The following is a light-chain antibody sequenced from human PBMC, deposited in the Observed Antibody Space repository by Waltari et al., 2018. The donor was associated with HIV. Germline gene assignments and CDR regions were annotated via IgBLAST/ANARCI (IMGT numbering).Light chain of an antibody. CDR1: SSNIGSHA. CDR3: AAWDSNSDDYV. CDR2: SNN. Sequence: QSVLTQPPSASGTPGQRVTMSCSGSSSNIGSHAVSCYQQLPGTAPKLLIYSNNQRPSGVPDRFSGSKSGTSASLAISGLQSEDEADYYCAAWDSNSDDYVFGGGTKLTVL. J-gene: IGLJ2*01. V-gene: IGLV1-44*01.